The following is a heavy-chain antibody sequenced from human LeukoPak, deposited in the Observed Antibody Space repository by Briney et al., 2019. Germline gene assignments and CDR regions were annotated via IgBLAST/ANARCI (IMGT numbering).Heavy chain of an antibody. CDR1: GASISSSNYY. V-gene: IGHV4-39*01. D-gene: IGHD5-12*01. J-gene: IGHJ4*02. Sequence: SETLSLTCAVSGASISSSNYYWGWVRQSPGKGLEWIGNIYSSGSTYYNASLKSRVTMYIDTSKNQFSLKLSSVTAADTAMYYCAKSNGYGLIDYWGQGTLVTVSS. CDR2: IYSSGST. CDR3: AKSNGYGLIDY.